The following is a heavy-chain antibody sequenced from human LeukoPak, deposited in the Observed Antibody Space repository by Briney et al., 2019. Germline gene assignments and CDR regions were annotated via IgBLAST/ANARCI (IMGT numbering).Heavy chain of an antibody. V-gene: IGHV4-34*01. J-gene: IGHJ5*02. D-gene: IGHD3-22*01. CDR1: GGSFSGYY. Sequence: SETLSLTCAVYGGSFSGYYWSWIRQPPGKGLEWIGEINHSGSTNYNPSLKSRVTISVDTSKNQFSLKLSSVTAADTAVYYCARGCLSYYYDSRGWFDPWGQGTLVTVSS. CDR3: ARGCLSYYYDSRGWFDP. CDR2: INHSGST.